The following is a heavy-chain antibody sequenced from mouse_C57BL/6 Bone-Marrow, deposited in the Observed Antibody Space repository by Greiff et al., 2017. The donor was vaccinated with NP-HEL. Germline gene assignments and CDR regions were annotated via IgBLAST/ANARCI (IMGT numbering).Heavy chain of an antibody. CDR3: ARGYSYYYAMDY. D-gene: IGHD2-12*01. CDR2: IDPSDSET. J-gene: IGHJ4*01. CDR1: GYTFTSYW. Sequence: QVQLQQPGAELVRPGSSVKLSCKASGYTFTSYWMHWVKQRPIQGLEWIGNIDPSDSETHYNQKFKDKATLTVDKASSTAYMQISSLTSEDSAVYYCARGYSYYYAMDYWGQGTSVTVSS. V-gene: IGHV1-52*01.